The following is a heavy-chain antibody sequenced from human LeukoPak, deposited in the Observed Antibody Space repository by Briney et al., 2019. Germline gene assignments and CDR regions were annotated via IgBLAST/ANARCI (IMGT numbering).Heavy chain of an antibody. J-gene: IGHJ4*02. CDR3: ARDSNVIMREMMDY. CDR2: MNPNSGNT. V-gene: IGHV1-8*01. CDR1: GYTFTSYD. D-gene: IGHD4-11*01. Sequence: GASVKVSCKASGYTFTSYDNNWVRQATGQGLEWMGWMNPNSGNTGYAQKFQGRVTMTRNTSISTAYMELSSLRSDDTAVYYCARDSNVIMREMMDYWGQGTLVTVSS.